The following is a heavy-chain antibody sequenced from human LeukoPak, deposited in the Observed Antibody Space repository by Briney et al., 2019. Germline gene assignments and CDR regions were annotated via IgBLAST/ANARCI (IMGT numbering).Heavy chain of an antibody. CDR2: MSPNSGDT. CDR3: VRTPPNWGADY. D-gene: IGHD3-16*01. V-gene: IGHV1-8*01. J-gene: IGHJ4*02. CDR1: GYTFTSYD. Sequence: GASVTVSCTASGYTFTSYDINWVRQATGQGLEWMGWMSPNSGDTGYAQEFQGRLTMTRDTSISTAYTELSSLRSEDTAVYYCVRTPPNWGADYWGQGTLVTVSS.